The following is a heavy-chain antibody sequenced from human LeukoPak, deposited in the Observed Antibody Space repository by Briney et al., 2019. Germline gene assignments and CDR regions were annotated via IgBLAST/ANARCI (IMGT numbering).Heavy chain of an antibody. J-gene: IGHJ5*02. D-gene: IGHD3-10*01. CDR1: GFTFSSYA. CDR3: AKGVEASGSYSPRDNWFDP. CDR2: ISGSGGST. V-gene: IGHV3-23*01. Sequence: GGSLRLSRAASGFTFSSYAMSWVSQAPGKGLEWVSAISGSGGSTYYADSVKGRFTIPRDNSKNTLYLQMNSLRAEDTAVYYCAKGVEASGSYSPRDNWFDPWGQGTLVTVSS.